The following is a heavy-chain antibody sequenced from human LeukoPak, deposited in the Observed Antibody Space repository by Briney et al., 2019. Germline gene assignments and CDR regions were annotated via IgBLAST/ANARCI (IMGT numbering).Heavy chain of an antibody. CDR1: GYSFTSYD. CDR3: ARGGPVAATHKYFQH. J-gene: IGHJ1*01. Sequence: ASVKVSCKASGYSFTSYDINWVRQATGQGLEWMGWMHPNSGNTGYAQNFQGRVTMTRNTSISTAYMELSSLRSEDTAVYYCARGGPVAATHKYFQHWGQGTLVTVSS. CDR2: MHPNSGNT. V-gene: IGHV1-8*01. D-gene: IGHD6-19*01.